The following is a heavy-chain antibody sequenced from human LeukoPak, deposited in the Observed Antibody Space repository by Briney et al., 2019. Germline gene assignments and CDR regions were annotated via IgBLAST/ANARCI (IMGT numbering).Heavy chain of an antibody. CDR2: IYYSGST. CDR3: ARSRYFDWSATYYLDY. Sequence: SETLSLTCTVSGGSISSYYWSWIRQPPGKGLEWIGYIYYSGSTNYNPSLKSRVTISVDTSKNQFSLKLSSVTAADTAVYYCARSRYFDWSATYYLDYWGQGTLVTVSS. V-gene: IGHV4-59*01. CDR1: GGSISSYY. J-gene: IGHJ4*02. D-gene: IGHD3-9*01.